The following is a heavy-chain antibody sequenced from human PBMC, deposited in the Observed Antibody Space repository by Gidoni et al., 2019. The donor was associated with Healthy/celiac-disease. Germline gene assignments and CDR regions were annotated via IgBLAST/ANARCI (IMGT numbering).Heavy chain of an antibody. CDR1: GGSIRSGGYY. V-gene: IGHV4-31*03. Sequence: QVQLQESGPGLVKPSQTLSLTCTVSGGSIRSGGYYWSWIRQHPGKGLEWIGYIYYSGSTYYNPSLKSRVTISVDTSKNQFSLKLSSVTAADTAVYYCARGRITMVRGNRYYFDYWGQGTLVTVSS. D-gene: IGHD3-10*01. J-gene: IGHJ4*02. CDR3: ARGRITMVRGNRYYFDY. CDR2: IYYSGST.